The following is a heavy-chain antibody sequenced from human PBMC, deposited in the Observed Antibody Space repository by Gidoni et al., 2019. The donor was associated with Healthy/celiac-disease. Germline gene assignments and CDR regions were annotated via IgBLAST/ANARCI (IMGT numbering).Heavy chain of an antibody. Sequence: QVTLKESGPVLVKPTETLTLTCTVSGFSLSNARMGVSWIRQPPGKALEWLAHIFSNDEKSYSTSLKSRLTISKDTSKSQVVLTMTNMDPVDTATYYCARIVNYYDSSGFFDYWGQGTLVTVSS. V-gene: IGHV2-26*01. CDR1: GFSLSNARMG. CDR2: IFSNDEK. D-gene: IGHD3-22*01. J-gene: IGHJ4*02. CDR3: ARIVNYYDSSGFFDY.